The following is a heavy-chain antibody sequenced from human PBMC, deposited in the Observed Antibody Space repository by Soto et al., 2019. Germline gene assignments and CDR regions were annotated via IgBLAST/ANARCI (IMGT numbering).Heavy chain of an antibody. CDR3: ARQPKDAFDI. V-gene: IGHV4-39*01. CDR1: GGSISSSSYY. CDR2: IYYSGST. J-gene: IGHJ3*02. Sequence: QLQLQESGPGLVKPSETLSLTCTVSGGSISSSSYYWGWIRQPPGKGLEWIGSIYYSGSTYYNPSLKSRVTLSVDTSKNQFSLKLSSVTAADTAVYYCARQPKDAFDIWGPGTMVTVSS.